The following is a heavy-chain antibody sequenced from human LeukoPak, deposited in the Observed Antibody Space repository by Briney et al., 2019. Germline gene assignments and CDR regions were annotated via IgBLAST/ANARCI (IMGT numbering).Heavy chain of an antibody. CDR3: ARARHDSSGYYLTK. D-gene: IGHD3-22*01. CDR2: ISAYNGNT. J-gene: IGHJ4*02. Sequence: ASVKVSYKASGYTFTSYGISWVRQAPGQGLEWMGWISAYNGNTNYAQKLQGRVTMTTDTSTSTAYMELRSLRSDDTAVYYCARARHDSSGYYLTKWGQGTLVTVSS. V-gene: IGHV1-18*01. CDR1: GYTFTSYG.